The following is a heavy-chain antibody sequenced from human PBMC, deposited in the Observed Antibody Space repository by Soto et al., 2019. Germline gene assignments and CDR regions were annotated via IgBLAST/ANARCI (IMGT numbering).Heavy chain of an antibody. CDR3: AREGALLFGGNSDYYSTMDV. Sequence: PWETLCLTCTVSGGSFSGYVWNWIRQHPGKGLEWIGYIYYIGSTYYNPSLKSRVTISIDTSKNQFSLKLSSVTAADTAFYYCAREGALLFGGNSDYYSTMDVWGQGTTVTVSS. J-gene: IGHJ6*02. V-gene: IGHV4-30-4*08. D-gene: IGHD2-21*02. CDR2: IYYIGST. CDR1: GGSFSGYV.